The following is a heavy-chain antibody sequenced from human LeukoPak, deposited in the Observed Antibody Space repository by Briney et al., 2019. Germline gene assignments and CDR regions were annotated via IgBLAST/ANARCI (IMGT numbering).Heavy chain of an antibody. CDR3: ARSTAVAGRVPWFDP. V-gene: IGHV4-39*01. CDR2: IYYSGST. Sequence: SETLSLTCTVSGGSISSSSYYWGWIRQPPGKGLEWIGSIYYSGSTYYNPSLKSRVTISVDTSKNQFSLKLSSVTAADTAVYYCARSTAVAGRVPWFDPWGQGTLVTVSS. D-gene: IGHD6-19*01. CDR1: GGSISSSSYY. J-gene: IGHJ5*02.